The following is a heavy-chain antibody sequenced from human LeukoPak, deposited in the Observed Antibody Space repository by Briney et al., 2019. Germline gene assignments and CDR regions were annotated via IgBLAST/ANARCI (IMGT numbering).Heavy chain of an antibody. Sequence: PGRSLSLSCAASGFTFGTYVIHWVRQAPGKGLEWVAVISYDGTNEYYADSVKGRFTISRDNSKNTLYLQMNSLRAEDTAVYYCARGYAGYSSSWYKQYFDYWGQGTLVTVSS. CDR3: ARGYAGYSSSWYKQYFDY. CDR1: GFTFGTYV. CDR2: ISYDGTNE. D-gene: IGHD6-13*01. J-gene: IGHJ4*02. V-gene: IGHV3-30-3*01.